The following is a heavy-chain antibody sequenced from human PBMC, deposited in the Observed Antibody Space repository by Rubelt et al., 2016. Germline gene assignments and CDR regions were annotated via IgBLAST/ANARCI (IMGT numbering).Heavy chain of an antibody. D-gene: IGHD1-26*01. V-gene: IGHV1-46*01. CDR2: INPRGGST. CDR1: GYTFTSYY. CDR3: AGGWELGDYYYYGMDV. Sequence: QVQLVQSGAEVKKPGASVKVSCKASGYTFTSYYMHWVRQAPGQGLEWMGIINPRGGSTSYAQKFQGRVTMTRDTSTSTVYMELSSLRSEDTAVDYCAGGWELGDYYYYGMDVWGQGTTVTVSS. J-gene: IGHJ6*02.